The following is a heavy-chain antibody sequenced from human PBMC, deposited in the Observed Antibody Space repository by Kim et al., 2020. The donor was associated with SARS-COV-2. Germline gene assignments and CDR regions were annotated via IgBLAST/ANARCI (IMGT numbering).Heavy chain of an antibody. V-gene: IGHV3-15*01. CDR2: IKRKSDGGTR. Sequence: GGSLRLSCEASGFTFSNAWMSWVRQAPGKGLEWVGRIKRKSDGGTRDYAAPVKGRFTISRDDSKNTLYMQMNSLKTEDTAVYYCTTEPASGWYVYWGQGT. CDR3: TTEPASGWYVY. CDR1: GFTFSNAW. J-gene: IGHJ4*02. D-gene: IGHD6-19*01.